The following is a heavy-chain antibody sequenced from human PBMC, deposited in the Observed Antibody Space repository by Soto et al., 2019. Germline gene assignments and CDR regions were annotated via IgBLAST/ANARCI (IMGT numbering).Heavy chain of an antibody. Sequence: XGSLRLSCAASGFAFSDYAMTWVRQAPGKGLEWVSTISTSDGDTYYADSVKGRFTISRDNSRNTLYLQMSSLRAEDTAVYYCASGSGNYPKYNWFDPWAQGTLVTVSS. CDR1: GFAFSDYA. D-gene: IGHD3-10*01. V-gene: IGHV3-23*01. CDR2: ISTSDGDT. J-gene: IGHJ5*02. CDR3: ASGSGNYPKYNWFDP.